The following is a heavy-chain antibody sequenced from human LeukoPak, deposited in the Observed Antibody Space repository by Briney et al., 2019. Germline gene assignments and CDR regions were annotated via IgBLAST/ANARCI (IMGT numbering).Heavy chain of an antibody. Sequence: GGSLRLSCAASGFTFSSYWMRWVRQAPGKGLVWVSRSNSDGSSTSYADSVKGRFTISRDNAKNTLYLQMNSLRAEDTAVYYCVVVTAILGYWGQGTLVTVSS. CDR2: SNSDGSST. V-gene: IGHV3-74*01. J-gene: IGHJ4*02. D-gene: IGHD2-21*02. CDR1: GFTFSSYW. CDR3: VVVTAILGY.